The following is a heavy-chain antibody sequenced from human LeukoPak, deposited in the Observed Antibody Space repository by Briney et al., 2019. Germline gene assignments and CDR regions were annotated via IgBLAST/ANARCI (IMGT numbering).Heavy chain of an antibody. CDR1: GGSISSSSDY. D-gene: IGHD3-22*01. J-gene: IGHJ4*02. CDR3: ARVDSSGYDPFLDY. Sequence: PSETLSLTCTVSGGSISSSSDYWGWVRQPPGKGLEWIGSIYYSGSTYYNPSLKSRVTISVDTSKNQFSLKLSSVTAADTAVYYCARVDSSGYDPFLDYWGQGTLVTVSS. CDR2: IYYSGST. V-gene: IGHV4-39*07.